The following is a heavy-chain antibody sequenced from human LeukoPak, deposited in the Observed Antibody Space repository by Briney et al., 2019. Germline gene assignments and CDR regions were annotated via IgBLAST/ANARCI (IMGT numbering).Heavy chain of an antibody. V-gene: IGHV3-30-3*01. J-gene: IGHJ4*02. CDR1: GFTFSSYA. CDR2: ISYDGSNK. D-gene: IGHD4-17*01. CDR3: ARDPLWGYGDYPVFDY. Sequence: GGSLRLSCAASGFTFSSYAMHWVHQAPGKGLEWVAVISYDGSNKYYADSVKGRFTISRDNSKNTLYLQMNSLRAEDTAVYYCARDPLWGYGDYPVFDYWGQGTLVTVSS.